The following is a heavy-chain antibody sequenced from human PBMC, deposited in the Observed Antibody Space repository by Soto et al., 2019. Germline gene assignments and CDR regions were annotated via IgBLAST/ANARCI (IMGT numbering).Heavy chain of an antibody. Sequence: EVQLVQSGAEVKKPGESLRISCKGSGYSFTSYWISWVRQMPGKGLEWMGRIDPSDSYTNYSPSFQGHVTISADKSISTAYRQWSSLKASDTAMYYCARLAMGRGVPTYGMDVWGQGTTVTVSS. V-gene: IGHV5-10-1*01. J-gene: IGHJ6*02. CDR2: IDPSDSYT. D-gene: IGHD3-10*01. CDR1: GYSFTSYW. CDR3: ARLAMGRGVPTYGMDV.